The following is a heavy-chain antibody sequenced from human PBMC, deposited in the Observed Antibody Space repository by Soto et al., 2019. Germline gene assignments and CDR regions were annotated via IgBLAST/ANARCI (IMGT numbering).Heavy chain of an antibody. CDR2: ISAYNGNT. J-gene: IGHJ5*02. V-gene: IGHV1-18*01. Sequence: ASVKVSCKASGYTFTSYSISWVRQAPGQGLEWMGWISAYNGNTNYVQKLQGRVTMTTDTSTSTAYMELRSLRSDDTAVYYCARPNYDFWSGYYTQERNWFDPWGQGTLVTVSS. CDR3: ARPNYDFWSGYYTQERNWFDP. D-gene: IGHD3-3*01. CDR1: GYTFTSYS.